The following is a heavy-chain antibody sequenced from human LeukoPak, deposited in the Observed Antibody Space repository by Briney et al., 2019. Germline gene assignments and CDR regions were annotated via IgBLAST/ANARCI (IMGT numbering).Heavy chain of an antibody. V-gene: IGHV4-34*01. CDR1: GGSISSYY. J-gene: IGHJ6*03. Sequence: KTSETLSLTCTVSGGSISSYYWSWVRQPPGKGLEWIGEINHSGSTNYNPSLKSRVTISVDTSKNQFSLKLSSVTAADTAVYYCARTRGWAVSVITLRNYYMDVWGKGTTVTVSS. CDR3: ARTRGWAVSVITLRNYYMDV. CDR2: INHSGST. D-gene: IGHD3-22*01.